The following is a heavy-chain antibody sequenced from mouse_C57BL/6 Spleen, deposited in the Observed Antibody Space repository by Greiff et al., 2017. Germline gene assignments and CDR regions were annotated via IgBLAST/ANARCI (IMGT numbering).Heavy chain of an antibody. V-gene: IGHV2-5*01. CDR2: IWRGGST. J-gene: IGHJ3*01. D-gene: IGHD2-4*01. Sequence: VQLQQSGPGLVQPSQCLSITCTVSGFSLTSYGVHWVRQSPGKGLEWLGVIWRGGSTDYNAAFMSRLSITKDNSKSQVFFKMNSLQADDTAIYSCAKNGYCDYDGGFAYWSQGTLVTVSA. CDR1: GFSLTSYG. CDR3: AKNGYCDYDGGFAY.